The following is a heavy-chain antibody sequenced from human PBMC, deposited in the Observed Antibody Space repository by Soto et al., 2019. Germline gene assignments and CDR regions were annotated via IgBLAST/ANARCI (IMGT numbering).Heavy chain of an antibody. D-gene: IGHD3-22*01. CDR2: ITYDGSNK. J-gene: IGHJ4*02. CDR1: GFTFSSCG. V-gene: IGHV3-30*18. Sequence: GGSLRLSCAASGFTFSSCGMHWVRQTPGKGLEWVAGITYDGSNKLYVDSVKGRFTISRDNSKNTLYLQMNSLRAEDTAVYYCAKGTYYYDRSGYLFDYWGQGALVTVSS. CDR3: AKGTYYYDRSGYLFDY.